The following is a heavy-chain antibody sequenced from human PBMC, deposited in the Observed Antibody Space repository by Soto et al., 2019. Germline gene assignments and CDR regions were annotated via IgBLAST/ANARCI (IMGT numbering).Heavy chain of an antibody. CDR1: GFTFSSYW. CDR2: INSDGSDT. CDR3: ARSNYPFYFDY. D-gene: IGHD4-4*01. J-gene: IGHJ4*02. V-gene: IGHV3-74*01. Sequence: LRLSCEASGFTFSSYWVHWVRQAPGKGLVWVSHINSDGSDTTYADSVKGRFTISRDNAKDTLYLQMNSLRAEDTAVYYCARSNYPFYFDYWGQGTPVTVSS.